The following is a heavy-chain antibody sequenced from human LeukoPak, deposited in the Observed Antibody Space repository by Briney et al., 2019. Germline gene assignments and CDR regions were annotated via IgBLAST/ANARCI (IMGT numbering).Heavy chain of an antibody. D-gene: IGHD5-24*01. V-gene: IGHV3-33*01. CDR3: ARGGARGDGYKLRFHDAFDI. J-gene: IGHJ3*02. Sequence: PGGSLRLSCAASGFTFSSYGMHWVRQAPGKGLEWVAVIWYDGSNKYYADSVKGRFTISRDNSKNTLYLQTNSLRAEDTAVYYCARGGARGDGYKLRFHDAFDIWGQGTMVTVSS. CDR1: GFTFSSYG. CDR2: IWYDGSNK.